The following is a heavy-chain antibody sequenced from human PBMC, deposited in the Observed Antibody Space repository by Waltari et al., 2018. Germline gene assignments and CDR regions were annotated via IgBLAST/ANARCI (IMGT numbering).Heavy chain of an antibody. CDR3: ARRVSTKGAFEV. CDR2: IIPMPGIT. J-gene: IGHJ3*01. CDR1: GGPFRSVG. D-gene: IGHD5-12*01. Sequence: QVQLVQSGAEVKQPGSSVKVSCQSSGGPFRSVGLHWLRQAPGQGLEWMGKIIPMPGITDYEQKFQGRLRITADRSTTTGYMELRSLGSEDTAIYYCARRVSTKGAFEVWGRGTLVTVSP. V-gene: IGHV1-69*02.